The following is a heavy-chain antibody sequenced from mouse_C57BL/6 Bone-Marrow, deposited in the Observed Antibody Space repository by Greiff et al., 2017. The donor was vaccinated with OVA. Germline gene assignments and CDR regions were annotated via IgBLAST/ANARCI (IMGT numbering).Heavy chain of an antibody. CDR2: INYDGSST. V-gene: IGHV5-16*01. D-gene: IGHD1-1*01. CDR1: GFTFSDYY. Sequence: EVKLMESEGGLVQPGSSMKLSCTASGFTFSDYYMAWVRQVPEKGLEWVANINYDGSSTYYLDSLKSRFIISRDNAKNILYLQMSSLKSEDTATYYCAREGDYGSSHYFDYWGQGTTLTVSS. J-gene: IGHJ2*01. CDR3: AREGDYGSSHYFDY.